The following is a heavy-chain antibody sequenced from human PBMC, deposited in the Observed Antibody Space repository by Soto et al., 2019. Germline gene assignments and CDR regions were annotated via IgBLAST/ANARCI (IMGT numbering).Heavy chain of an antibody. J-gene: IGHJ4*02. CDR3: AKGDLLWDPFDL. CDR1: GLPFSNYA. D-gene: IGHD3-16*01. CDR2: ITASGYSA. V-gene: IGHV3-23*01. Sequence: GGSLRLSCAASGLPFSNYAMTWVRQAPGKGLEWVSIITASGYSAYYGGAVRGRFTTSRDNSRSTLYLQMNGLRADDTAVYYCAKGDLLWDPFDLWGQGTLVTVSS.